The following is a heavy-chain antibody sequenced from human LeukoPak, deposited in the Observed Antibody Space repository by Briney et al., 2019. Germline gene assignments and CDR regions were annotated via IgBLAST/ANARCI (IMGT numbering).Heavy chain of an antibody. CDR2: ISSSSSYI. Sequence: GGSLRLSCAASGFTFSSYSMNWVRQAPGKGLEWVSSISSSSSYIYYADSVKGRFTISRDNAKNSLYLQRNSLRAEDTAVYYCARVGIAARYFDYWGQGTLVTVSS. V-gene: IGHV3-21*01. CDR3: ARVGIAARYFDY. CDR1: GFTFSSYS. D-gene: IGHD6-6*01. J-gene: IGHJ4*02.